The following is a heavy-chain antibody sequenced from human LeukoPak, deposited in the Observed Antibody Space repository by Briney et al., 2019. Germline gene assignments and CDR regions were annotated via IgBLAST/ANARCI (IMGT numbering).Heavy chain of an antibody. V-gene: IGHV3-53*01. Sequence: GGSLRLSCAASGFTVSSNYMSWVRQAPGKGLEWVSVIYSGGSTYYADSVKGRFTISRDNSKNTLYLQMNSLRAEDTAVYYCARARSNYVWAFDIWGQGTMVTVSS. J-gene: IGHJ3*02. CDR3: ARARSNYVWAFDI. CDR2: IYSGGST. CDR1: GFTVSSNY. D-gene: IGHD4-11*01.